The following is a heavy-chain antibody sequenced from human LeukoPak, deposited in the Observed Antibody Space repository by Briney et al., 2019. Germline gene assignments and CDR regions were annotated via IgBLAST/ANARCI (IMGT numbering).Heavy chain of an antibody. J-gene: IGHJ4*02. D-gene: IGHD2-2*01. CDR2: ISSSTSYI. CDR1: GFTFSSYS. V-gene: IGHV3-21*01. CDR3: ARDGRYCSSTSCYSW. Sequence: GGSLRLSCAASGFTFSSYSMNWVRQAPGKGPEWVSSISSSTSYIYYADSVKGRFTISRDNANNSLYLQMNSLRAEDTAVYYCARDGRYCSSTSCYSWWGQGTLVTVSS.